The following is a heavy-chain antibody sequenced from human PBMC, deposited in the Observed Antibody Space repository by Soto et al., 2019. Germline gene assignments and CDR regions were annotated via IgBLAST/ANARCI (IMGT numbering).Heavy chain of an antibody. J-gene: IGHJ6*02. CDR2: IWSDGSNE. D-gene: IGHD3-10*01. CDR1: GFTFSTYG. V-gene: IGHV3-33*01. Sequence: QVQLVESGGGVVQPGMSLRLSCAASGFTFSTYGVHWVRQAPGKGLESVAVIWSDGSNEYYADSVKGRFTISRDNSKNTLFLQTDSLTTEDTAVYYCARDIMVRGRSYYGMDVWGRGTTVTVSS. CDR3: ARDIMVRGRSYYGMDV.